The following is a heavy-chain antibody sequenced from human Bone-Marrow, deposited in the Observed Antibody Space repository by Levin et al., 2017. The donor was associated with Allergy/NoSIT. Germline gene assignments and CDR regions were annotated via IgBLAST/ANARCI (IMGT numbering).Heavy chain of an antibody. Sequence: GASVKVSCKASGYTFTGYYIHWVRQAPGQGLEWMGWINPNSGGTKYAQKFQGRVSMTRDTSISATYMELSTLGSDDTAVYYCARSVEIGVLPTAVVNFGPWGQGTLVTVSS. V-gene: IGHV1-2*02. CDR2: INPNSGGT. CDR3: ARSVEIGVLPTAVVNFGP. CDR1: GYTFTGYY. D-gene: IGHD2-2*01. J-gene: IGHJ5*02.